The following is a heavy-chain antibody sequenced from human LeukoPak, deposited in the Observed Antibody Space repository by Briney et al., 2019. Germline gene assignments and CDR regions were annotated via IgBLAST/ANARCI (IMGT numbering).Heavy chain of an antibody. V-gene: IGHV3-66*04. J-gene: IGHJ4*02. Sequence: GGSLRLSCAASGFTVSSNYMSWVRQAPGKGLEWVSVIYSGGSTYYADSVKGRFTISRDNSKNTLYLQMNSLRAEDTAVYYCARRRYCGGDCPNYYFDYWGQGTLVTVSS. CDR2: IYSGGST. CDR1: GFTVSSNY. CDR3: ARRRYCGGDCPNYYFDY. D-gene: IGHD2-21*02.